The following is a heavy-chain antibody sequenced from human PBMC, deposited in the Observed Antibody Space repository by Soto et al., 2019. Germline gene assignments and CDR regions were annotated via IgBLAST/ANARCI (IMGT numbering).Heavy chain of an antibody. V-gene: IGHV4-39*01. CDR1: AGTPSPGAYH. D-gene: IGHD3-10*01. CDR2: IYYSGST. J-gene: IGHJ6*02. CDR3: ARQNPARGYYCGMDV. Sequence: QNLRHRYTVSAGTPSPGAYHLCCLLLPPEKELEWIGCIYYSGSTYYNPSLKSRVTISVDTSKNQFSLKLSSVTAADTAVYYCARQNPARGYYCGMDVLGQGTTVT.